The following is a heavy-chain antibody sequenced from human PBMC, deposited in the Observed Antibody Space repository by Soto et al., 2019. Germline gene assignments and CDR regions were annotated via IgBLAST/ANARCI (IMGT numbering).Heavy chain of an antibody. J-gene: IGHJ4*02. CDR2: IYWDDDK. V-gene: IGHV2-5*02. D-gene: IGHD3-3*01. CDR3: AHRVLRTVFGLVTTTAIYFDF. CDR1: GFSLTTSGVG. Sequence: QITLNESGPTVVRPTETLTLTCRFSGFSLTTSGVGVGWIRQSPGKAPEGLALIYWDDDKGYSASLKSRLTITKDTSKNQVVLTVSDLDPTDTATYYCAHRVLRTVFGLVTTTAIYFDFWGQGTPVAVSS.